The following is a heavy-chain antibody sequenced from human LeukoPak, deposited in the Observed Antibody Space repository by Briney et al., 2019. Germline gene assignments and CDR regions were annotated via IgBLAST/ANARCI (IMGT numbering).Heavy chain of an antibody. Sequence: GSLRLSCAASEFTFSTYGMHWVRQAPGKGLEWVSSISSSSYIYYADSVKGRFTISRDNAKNSLYLQMNSLRAEDTAVYYCAREEQQLVNAFDIWGQGTMVTVSS. CDR1: EFTFSTYG. CDR3: AREEQQLVNAFDI. V-gene: IGHV3-21*01. J-gene: IGHJ3*02. CDR2: ISSSSYI. D-gene: IGHD6-13*01.